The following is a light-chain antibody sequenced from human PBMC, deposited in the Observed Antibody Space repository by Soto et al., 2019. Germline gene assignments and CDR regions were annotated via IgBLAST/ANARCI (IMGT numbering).Light chain of an antibody. Sequence: QSVLTQPPSVSGAPGQRVTISCTGSSSNIGTDNDVHWYRHLPGTAPKLLIYGNTNRPSGVPDRFSGSKSGTSASLAITGLQAEDEADYYCHSYDTTLRGSVFGGGTKLTVL. J-gene: IGLJ3*02. CDR1: SSNIGTDND. CDR3: HSYDTTLRGSV. CDR2: GNT. V-gene: IGLV1-40*01.